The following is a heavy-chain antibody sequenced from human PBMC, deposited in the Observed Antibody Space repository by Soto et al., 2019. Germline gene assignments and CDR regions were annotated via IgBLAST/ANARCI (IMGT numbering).Heavy chain of an antibody. CDR1: GFTFSDFW. V-gene: IGHV3-7*05. CDR2: IKEDGSET. J-gene: IGHJ4*02. Sequence: EVQLVESGGNLVQPGRSLRLSCEASGFTFSDFWMSWVRRAPGRGLEWVANIKEDGSETYYVDSVEGRFTISRDNAKKSLYLQMNSLRAEDTALYYCARGGSHSSDSWGQGALVTVSS. D-gene: IGHD1-26*01. CDR3: ARGGSHSSDS.